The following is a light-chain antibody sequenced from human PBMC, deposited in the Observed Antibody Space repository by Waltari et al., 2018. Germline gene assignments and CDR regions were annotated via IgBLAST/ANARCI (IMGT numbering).Light chain of an antibody. Sequence: SSELTQYPAVPVAMVQPAPTTCPGASLARHHARWYQQRPGQAARLVMYDKNNRPSGVPDRFSGSSSHNTASLTITGAQAEDEASYYCHSRDASGVGGSFGGGTKLTVL. CDR1: SLARHH. CDR3: HSRDASGVGGS. V-gene: IGLV3-19*01. J-gene: IGLJ2*01. CDR2: DKN.